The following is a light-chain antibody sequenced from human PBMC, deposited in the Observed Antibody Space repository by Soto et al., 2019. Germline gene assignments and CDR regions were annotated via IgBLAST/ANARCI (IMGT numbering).Light chain of an antibody. CDR2: GAS. CDR3: QRYDTSPCT. CDR1: QSVSSSF. J-gene: IGKJ2*02. V-gene: IGKV3-20*01. Sequence: EIVLTQSPGTLSLSPGERATLSCRASQSVSSSFLAWYRQKPGQAPRLLIYGASTRAPGIPDRFSGSGSGTDFTLTISRLEREDFAVYYCQRYDTSPCTFGQGTKLEIK.